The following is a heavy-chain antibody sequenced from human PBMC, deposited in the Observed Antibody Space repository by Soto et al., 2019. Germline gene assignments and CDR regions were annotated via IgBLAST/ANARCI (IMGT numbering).Heavy chain of an antibody. Sequence: QVQLQQWGAGLLKSSETLSLTCAVYGGSFSDYYWSWFRQPPGKGLEWLGEINRSGRTNYNPSLKSRVTISVDTSKNQFSLKLSSVTAADTAVYYCAIVRAEYSGYDYGELGDAFDIWGQGTTVTVSS. D-gene: IGHD5-12*01. J-gene: IGHJ3*02. V-gene: IGHV4-34*01. CDR3: AIVRAEYSGYDYGELGDAFDI. CDR2: INRSGRT. CDR1: GGSFSDYY.